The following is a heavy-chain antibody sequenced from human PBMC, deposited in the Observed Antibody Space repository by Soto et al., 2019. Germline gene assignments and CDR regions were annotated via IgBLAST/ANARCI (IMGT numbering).Heavy chain of an antibody. Sequence: QITLNESGPPVVRPTEPLTLTCRFSGFSLTTSGVGVGWIRQSPGKAPEWLALIYWDDDKRYSASLKSRLTITKDTSKNQVGLTVSDLDPTDTATYYCAHRVLRTVFGLVTPTAIDFDFWGQGTPVAVSS. CDR3: AHRVLRTVFGLVTPTAIDFDF. CDR2: IYWDDDK. D-gene: IGHD3-3*01. J-gene: IGHJ4*02. V-gene: IGHV2-5*02. CDR1: GFSLTTSGVG.